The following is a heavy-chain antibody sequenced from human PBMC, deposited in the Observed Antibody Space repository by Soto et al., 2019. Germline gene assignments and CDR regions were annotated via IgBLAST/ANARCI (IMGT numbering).Heavy chain of an antibody. CDR1: GFTFSSYG. J-gene: IGHJ6*02. CDR2: ISYDGSNK. D-gene: IGHD6-19*01. Sequence: GGSLRLSCAASGFTFSSYGMHWVRQAPGKGLEWVAVISYDGSNKYYADSVKGRFTISRDNSKNTLYLQMNSLRAEDTAVYYCAKEITAVAGTGDLPSPNYYYYYGMDVWGQGTTVTVSS. V-gene: IGHV3-30*18. CDR3: AKEITAVAGTGDLPSPNYYYYYGMDV.